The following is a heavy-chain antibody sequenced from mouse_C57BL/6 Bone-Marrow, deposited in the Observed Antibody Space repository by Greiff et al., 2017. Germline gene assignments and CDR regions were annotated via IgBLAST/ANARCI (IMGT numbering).Heavy chain of an antibody. D-gene: IGHD1-1*01. CDR1: GYTFTSYG. CDR2: IYPRSGNT. J-gene: IGHJ3*01. CDR3: ASPLYGSSPAWFAY. Sequence: QDQLQQSGAELARPGASVKLSCKASGYTFTSYGISWVKQRTGQGLEWIGEIYPRSGNTYYNEKFKGKATLTADKSSSTAYMDLRSLTSEDSAVYFCASPLYGSSPAWFAYWGQGTLVTVSA. V-gene: IGHV1-81*01.